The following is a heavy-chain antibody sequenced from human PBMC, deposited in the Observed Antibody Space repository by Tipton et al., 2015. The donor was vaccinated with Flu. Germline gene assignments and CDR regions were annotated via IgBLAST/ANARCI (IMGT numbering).Heavy chain of an antibody. CDR3: ARDQGFGDGLTYDYYVMDV. CDR1: GGSISSYY. Sequence: TLSLTCTVSGGSISSYYWSWIRQPPGKGLEWIGYIYTSGSTKYNPSLESRLTISVDTSKNQFSLRLNSVTAADTAVYYCARDQGFGDGLTYDYYVMDVWGQGTTVTVSS. D-gene: IGHD3-10*01. J-gene: IGHJ6*02. V-gene: IGHV4-4*08. CDR2: IYTSGST.